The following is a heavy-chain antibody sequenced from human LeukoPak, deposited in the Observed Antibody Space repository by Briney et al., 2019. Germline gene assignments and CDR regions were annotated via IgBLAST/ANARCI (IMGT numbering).Heavy chain of an antibody. Sequence: PSETLSLTCTVSGGSISSSSYYWGWIRQPPGKGLEWIGSIYYSGSTYYNPSLKSRVTISVDTSKNQFSLKLSSVTAADTAVYYCAGPMYYYDSRFDYWGQGTVVAVSS. CDR3: AGPMYYYDSRFDY. CDR1: GGSISSSSYY. V-gene: IGHV4-39*01. J-gene: IGHJ4*02. CDR2: IYYSGST. D-gene: IGHD3-22*01.